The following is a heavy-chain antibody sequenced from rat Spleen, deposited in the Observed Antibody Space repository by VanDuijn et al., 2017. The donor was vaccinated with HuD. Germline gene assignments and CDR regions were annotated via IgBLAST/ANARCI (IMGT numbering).Heavy chain of an antibody. Sequence: EVQLVESGGGLVQPGRSLKLSCAVSGFTFSNYYMAWVRQAPTKGLEWVAYISAGGDNTYYRDSVKGRFTISRDTAQNILYLQLNSPRSEDTATYYCARLGITLGAGHWFAYWGQGTLVTVSS. J-gene: IGHJ3*01. V-gene: IGHV5-25*01. CDR3: ARLGITLGAGHWFAY. CDR1: GFTFSNYY. CDR2: ISAGGDNT. D-gene: IGHD1-2*01.